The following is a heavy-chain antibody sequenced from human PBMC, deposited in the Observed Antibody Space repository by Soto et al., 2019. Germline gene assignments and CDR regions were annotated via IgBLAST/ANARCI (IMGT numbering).Heavy chain of an antibody. CDR2: ISAYNRDT. CDR3: ARDHTYYDNGGTTDY. D-gene: IGHD3-22*01. Sequence: QVQLVQSGAEVKKPGASVKVACKASGYTFSDEGITWVRQAPGQGLEWVGWISAYNRDTKYAQKVQGRVNMTTDTSTSTAYVELRSLRSDDTAVYFCARDHTYYDNGGTTDYWGQGTLVTVSS. CDR1: GYTFSDEG. V-gene: IGHV1-18*01. J-gene: IGHJ4*02.